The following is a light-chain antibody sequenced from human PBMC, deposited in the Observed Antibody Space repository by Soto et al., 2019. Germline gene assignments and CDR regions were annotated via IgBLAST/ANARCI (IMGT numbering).Light chain of an antibody. CDR3: QQYVRSPSN. CDR2: AAS. CDR1: QSVSSGS. Sequence: IVLTQSPGTLSLSPGERATLSCRASQSVSSGSLAWYQQKPGQAPRLLIYAASSRATGIPDRFSGSGSGTDFTRPISRVEPEDFAVYYCQQYVRSPSNFGQGARLEIK. V-gene: IGKV3-20*01. J-gene: IGKJ5*01.